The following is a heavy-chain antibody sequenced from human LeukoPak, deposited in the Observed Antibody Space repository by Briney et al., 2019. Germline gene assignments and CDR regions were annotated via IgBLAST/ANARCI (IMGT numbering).Heavy chain of an antibody. J-gene: IGHJ3*02. D-gene: IGHD1-26*01. V-gene: IGHV3-30*03. Sequence: GRSLRLSCAASGFTFSSYGMHWVRQAPGKGLEWVAVISYDGSNKYYADSVKGRFTISRDNSKNTLYLQMNSLRAEDTAVYYCARAVGATTHDAFDIWGQGTMVTVSS. CDR2: ISYDGSNK. CDR3: ARAVGATTHDAFDI. CDR1: GFTFSSYG.